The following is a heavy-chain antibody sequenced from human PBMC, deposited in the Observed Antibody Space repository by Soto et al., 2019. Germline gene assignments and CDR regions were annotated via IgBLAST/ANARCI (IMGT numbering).Heavy chain of an antibody. V-gene: IGHV5-51*01. Sequence: GESLKISCKGSGCSFTSYWIGWVRQMPGKGLEWMGIIYPGDSDTRYSPSFQGQVTISADKSISTAYLQWSSLKASDTAMYYCARKGVYCSGGSCYYFDYWGQGTLVTVSS. CDR2: IYPGDSDT. CDR1: GCSFTSYW. J-gene: IGHJ4*02. D-gene: IGHD2-15*01. CDR3: ARKGVYCSGGSCYYFDY.